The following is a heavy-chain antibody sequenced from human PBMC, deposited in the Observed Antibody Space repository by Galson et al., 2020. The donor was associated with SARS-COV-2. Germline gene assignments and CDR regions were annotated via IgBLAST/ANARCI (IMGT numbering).Heavy chain of an antibody. Sequence: GGSLRLSCTASGFKFGEYAMSWFRQAPGKGLEWVGFIRSATYGGTTESAASVKGRFTMSIDESKSTAYLQMNSLKTKDTAVYFCTGFPDWNFSFANIHVWGKGTTVTVSS. CDR2: IRSATYGGTT. D-gene: IGHD1-7*01. CDR3: TGFPDWNFSFANIHV. J-gene: IGHJ6*04. V-gene: IGHV3-49*03. CDR1: GFKFGEYA.